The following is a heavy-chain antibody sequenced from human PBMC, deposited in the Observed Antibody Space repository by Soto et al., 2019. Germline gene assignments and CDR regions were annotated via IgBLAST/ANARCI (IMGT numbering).Heavy chain of an antibody. CDR2: ISSSSSTI. J-gene: IGHJ4*02. CDR3: AAPNSYSSSSSFDY. Sequence: GGSLRLSCAASGFTFSSYSMNWVRQAPGKGLEWVSYISSSSSTIYYADSVKGRFTISRDNAKNSLYLQMNSLRAEDTAVYYCAAPNSYSSSSSFDYWGQGTLVTVSS. V-gene: IGHV3-48*01. CDR1: GFTFSSYS. D-gene: IGHD6-6*01.